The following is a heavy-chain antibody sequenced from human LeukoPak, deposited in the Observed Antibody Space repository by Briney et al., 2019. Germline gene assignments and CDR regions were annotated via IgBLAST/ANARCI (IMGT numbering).Heavy chain of an antibody. CDR1: GFTFSSYW. Sequence: GGSLRLSCAASGFTFSSYWMSWVRQAPGKGLEWVANIKQDGSEKYYVDSVKGRFTISRDNAKNSLYLQMNSLRAEDTAVYYCARRGVARSIALWFGELLAWYYWGQGTLVTVSS. J-gene: IGHJ4*02. V-gene: IGHV3-7*01. CDR3: ARRGVARSIALWFGELLAWYY. D-gene: IGHD3-10*01. CDR2: IKQDGSEK.